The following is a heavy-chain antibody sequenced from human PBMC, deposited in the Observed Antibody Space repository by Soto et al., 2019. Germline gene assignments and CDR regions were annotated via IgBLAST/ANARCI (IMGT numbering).Heavy chain of an antibody. Sequence: LRLSCAASGFTFFTYSMHWVRQAPGKGLEWISYISSGSDTIYYADSVKGRFTISRDNAKNSLDLQMNSLRDEDTAVYYCARDGKFYYYYYGMDVWGQGTTVTVSS. CDR2: ISSGSDTI. V-gene: IGHV3-48*02. CDR3: ARDGKFYYYYYGMDV. J-gene: IGHJ6*02. D-gene: IGHD1-26*01. CDR1: GFTFFTYS.